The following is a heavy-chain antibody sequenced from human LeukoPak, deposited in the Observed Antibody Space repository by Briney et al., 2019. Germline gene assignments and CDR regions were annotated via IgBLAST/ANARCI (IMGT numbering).Heavy chain of an antibody. V-gene: IGHV4-59*01. Sequence: NSSETLSLTCTVSGGSISSYYWSWIRQPPGKGLEWIGYIYHSGSTNYNPSLKSRVTISVDTSKNQFSLKLSSVTAADTAVYYCARDLYGSGSLSWGQGTLVTVSS. CDR2: IYHSGST. J-gene: IGHJ4*02. D-gene: IGHD3-10*01. CDR1: GGSISSYY. CDR3: ARDLYGSGSLS.